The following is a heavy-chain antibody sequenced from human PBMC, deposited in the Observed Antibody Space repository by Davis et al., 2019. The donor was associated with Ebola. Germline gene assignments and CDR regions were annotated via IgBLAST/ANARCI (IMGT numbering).Heavy chain of an antibody. D-gene: IGHD2-15*01. Sequence: ASVKVSCKASGYTFTGYYMHWVRQAPGQGLEWMGRINPNSGGTNYAQKFQGRVTMTRDTSISTAYMELSRLRSEDTAVYYCARAPVYCSGGSCFLAEFDYWGQGTLVTVSS. CDR3: ARAPVYCSGGSCFLAEFDY. V-gene: IGHV1-2*06. CDR1: GYTFTGYY. CDR2: INPNSGGT. J-gene: IGHJ4*02.